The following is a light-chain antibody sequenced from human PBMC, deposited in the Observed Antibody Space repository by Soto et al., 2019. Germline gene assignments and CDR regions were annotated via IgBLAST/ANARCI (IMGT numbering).Light chain of an antibody. V-gene: IGKV3-20*01. CDR1: QSVSSSY. J-gene: IGKJ1*01. CDR2: GAS. CDR3: QQYGSLPRT. Sequence: EIVLTQSPGTLSLSPGERATLSCRASQSVSSSYLAWYQQKPGQAPRLFIYGASSRATGIPDRFSGSGSGTDFTLTISRLEPEDFAVYYCQQYGSLPRTFGQGTKWIS.